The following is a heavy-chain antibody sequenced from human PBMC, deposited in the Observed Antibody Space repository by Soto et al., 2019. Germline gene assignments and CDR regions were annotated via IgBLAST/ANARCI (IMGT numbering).Heavy chain of an antibody. CDR1: GGSISSGGYY. Sequence: QVQLQESGPGLVKPSQTLSLTCTVSGGSISSGGYYWSWIRQHPGKGLEWIGYIYYSGSTYYNPSLKSRVTISVDTSKNQFSLKLSSVTAADTAVYYCARAVCSGGSCYDNWFDPWGQGTLVTVSS. CDR3: ARAVCSGGSCYDNWFDP. V-gene: IGHV4-31*03. J-gene: IGHJ5*02. D-gene: IGHD2-15*01. CDR2: IYYSGST.